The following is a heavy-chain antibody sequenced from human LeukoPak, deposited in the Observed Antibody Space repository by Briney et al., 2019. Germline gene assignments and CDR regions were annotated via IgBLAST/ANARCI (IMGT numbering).Heavy chain of an antibody. J-gene: IGHJ4*02. D-gene: IGHD3-3*01. CDR1: GYTFTSYG. Sequence: ASVKVSCKASGYTFTSYGISWVRQAPGQGLEWMGWISAYNGNTNYAQKLQGRVTMTTDTSTSTAYMELRSLRSDDTAVYYCARDSSLTISGVVILKYWGQGTLVTVSS. V-gene: IGHV1-18*01. CDR3: ARDSSLTISGVVILKY. CDR2: ISAYNGNT.